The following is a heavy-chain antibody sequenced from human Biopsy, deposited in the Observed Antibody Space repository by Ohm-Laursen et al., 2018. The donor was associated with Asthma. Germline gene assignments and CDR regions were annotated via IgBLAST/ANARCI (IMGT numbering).Heavy chain of an antibody. J-gene: IGHJ6*02. CDR3: AKDKVGAANSYQYGMDV. V-gene: IGHV3-23*01. CDR1: EFPFSSYA. D-gene: IGHD1-26*01. CDR2: ISGNGDNT. Sequence: SLRLSCTASEFPFSSYAMNWVRQAPGKGLEWVSSISGNGDNTHYSDSVQGRFIISRDNSKNTLYLQMNSLRVEDTAIYFCAKDKVGAANSYQYGMDVWGQGTTVTASS.